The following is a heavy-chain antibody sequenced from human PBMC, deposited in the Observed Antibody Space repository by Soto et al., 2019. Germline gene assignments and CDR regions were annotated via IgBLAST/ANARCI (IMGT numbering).Heavy chain of an antibody. J-gene: IGHJ4*02. CDR1: GDSISSYY. V-gene: IGHV4-59*12. CDR3: ATSSSGWYPPY. CDR2: LYYGRSA. D-gene: IGHD6-19*01. Sequence: PSETLSLTCAVSGDSISSYYCMWIRQPPGKGLESIGYLYYGRSANYNPSLKSRVTLSVDTSTNQFSLKLSSVTAADTAVYYCATSSSGWYPPYWGQGTLVTVSS.